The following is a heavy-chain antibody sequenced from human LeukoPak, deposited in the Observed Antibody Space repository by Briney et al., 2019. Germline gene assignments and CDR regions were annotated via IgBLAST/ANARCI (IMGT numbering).Heavy chain of an antibody. Sequence: GGSLRLSCAASGFTFSSCGMHWVRQAPGKGLEWVAVISYDGSNKFYADSVAGRFTISRDNSKNTLYLQMNSLRAEDTAVYYCAAKGYSYGNNAFDIWGQGTMVTVSS. J-gene: IGHJ3*02. CDR2: ISYDGSNK. V-gene: IGHV3-30*03. CDR1: GFTFSSCG. CDR3: AAKGYSYGNNAFDI. D-gene: IGHD5-18*01.